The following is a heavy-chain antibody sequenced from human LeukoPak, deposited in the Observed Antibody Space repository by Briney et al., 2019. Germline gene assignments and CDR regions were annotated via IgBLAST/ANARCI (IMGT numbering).Heavy chain of an antibody. Sequence: VASVKVSCKASGGTFSSYAISWVRQAPGQGLEWMGGISVFNGNTNYAQKFQGRVNLTTDTSTSTAYMELRSLRSDDTAVYYCARRVVTVFGVAENWLDPWGQGTLVTVSS. CDR2: ISVFNGNT. V-gene: IGHV1-18*01. J-gene: IGHJ5*02. D-gene: IGHD3-3*01. CDR3: ARRVVTVFGVAENWLDP. CDR1: GGTFSSYA.